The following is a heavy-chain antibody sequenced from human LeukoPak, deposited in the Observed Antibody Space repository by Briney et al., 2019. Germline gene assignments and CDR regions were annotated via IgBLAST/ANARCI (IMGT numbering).Heavy chain of an antibody. Sequence: SQTLSLTRAISGDSVSSNSAAWNWIGQSPSRGLEWLGRTYYRSKWYNDYAVSVKSRITINPDTSKNQFSLQLNSVTPEDTAVYYYARNYGSGSSAYYYGMDVWGKGTTVTVSS. J-gene: IGHJ6*04. V-gene: IGHV6-1*01. D-gene: IGHD3-10*01. CDR2: TYYRSKWYN. CDR1: GDSVSSNSAA. CDR3: ARNYGSGSSAYYYGMDV.